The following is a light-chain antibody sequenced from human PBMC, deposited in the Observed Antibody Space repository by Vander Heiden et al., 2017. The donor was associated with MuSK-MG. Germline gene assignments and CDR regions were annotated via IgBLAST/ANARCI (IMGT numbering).Light chain of an antibody. CDR3: QQDDNLPHT. Sequence: DIQMTQSPSSLSASVGDRVTITCQASQDISNYLNWYQQKPGKAPKLLIYDASNLETGVPSRFSGSGSGTDFTFTISSLQPEDIATYYCQQDDNLPHTFGPGTKVDIK. CDR2: DAS. CDR1: QDISNY. V-gene: IGKV1-33*01. J-gene: IGKJ3*01.